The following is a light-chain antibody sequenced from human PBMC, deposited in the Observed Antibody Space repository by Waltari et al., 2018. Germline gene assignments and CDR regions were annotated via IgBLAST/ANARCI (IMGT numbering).Light chain of an antibody. CDR1: KNIHTS. Sequence: DIQMTQSPASRSASVGDRVTGTCRATKNIHTSLHWYQQKPGKAPNLMLHSASSFQSGVPSRFSGSGSGTDFTLTISSLQPEDFATYYCQQSFETPWTFGQGT. CDR2: SAS. CDR3: QQSFETPWT. J-gene: IGKJ1*01. V-gene: IGKV1-39*01.